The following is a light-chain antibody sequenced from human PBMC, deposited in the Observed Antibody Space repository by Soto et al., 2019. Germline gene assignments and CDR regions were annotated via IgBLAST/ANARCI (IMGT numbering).Light chain of an antibody. J-gene: IGKJ5*01. Sequence: EIVMTQSPATLSVSPGERATPPCRASQSVSSDLAWYHQKPGQAPRLLIYGASTRATGIPARFSGSGSGTEFTLTINSLQSEDFAVYYCQQYNTWPPITFGQGTRLEI. CDR2: GAS. V-gene: IGKV3-15*01. CDR3: QQYNTWPPIT. CDR1: QSVSSD.